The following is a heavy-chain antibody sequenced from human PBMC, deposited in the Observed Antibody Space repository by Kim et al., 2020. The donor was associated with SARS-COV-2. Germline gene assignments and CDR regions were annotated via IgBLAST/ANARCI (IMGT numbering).Heavy chain of an antibody. Sequence: NYTPSLKSRVTISLDTSKNQSSLKLSSVTAADTAVYYCARVNGPKLATIDYWGQGTLVTVSS. J-gene: IGHJ4*02. CDR3: ARVNGPKLATIDY. D-gene: IGHD5-12*01. V-gene: IGHV4-34*09.